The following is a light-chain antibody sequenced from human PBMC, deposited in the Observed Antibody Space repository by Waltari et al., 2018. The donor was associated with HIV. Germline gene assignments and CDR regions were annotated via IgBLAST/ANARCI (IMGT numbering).Light chain of an antibody. CDR3: QQYNSYWT. CDR2: KAS. Sequence: DIPMTQSPSTLSASVGDRVTITCRASQSISSWLACYQQKPGKSPKLLIYKASSLESGVPSRFSRSGSGTEFTLTISSLQPYDFATYYCQQYNSYWTFGQGTKVEIK. CDR1: QSISSW. V-gene: IGKV1-5*03. J-gene: IGKJ1*01.